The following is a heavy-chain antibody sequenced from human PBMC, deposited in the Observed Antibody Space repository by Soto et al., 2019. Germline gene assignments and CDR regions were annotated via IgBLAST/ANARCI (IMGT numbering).Heavy chain of an antibody. CDR1: GFSFSSHW. CDR2: IKQDGNDK. J-gene: IGHJ4*02. V-gene: IGHV3-7*03. CDR3: ARYSYSSGPQDS. D-gene: IGHD6-19*01. Sequence: PGGSLRLSCAASGFSFSSHWMSWVRQAPGKGLEWVANIKQDGNDKRYVDSVKGRFTISRDNAKSSLYLQVNSLRAEDTAVYYCARYSYSSGPQDSWGQGTLVTVSS.